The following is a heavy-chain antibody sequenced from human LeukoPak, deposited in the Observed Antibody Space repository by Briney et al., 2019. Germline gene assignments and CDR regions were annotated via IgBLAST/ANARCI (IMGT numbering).Heavy chain of an antibody. CDR1: GRSFSGYY. V-gene: IGHV4-34*01. CDR3: ARGHCSGGSCYYRY. J-gene: IGHJ4*02. Sequence: SETLSLTCAVHGRSFSGYYWSWIRQPPGQGLEWIGEINHSGSTNYNPSLKSRVTISVDTSKNQFSLKLSSVTAADTAVYYCARGHCSGGSCYYRYWGQGTLVTVSS. CDR2: INHSGST. D-gene: IGHD2-15*01.